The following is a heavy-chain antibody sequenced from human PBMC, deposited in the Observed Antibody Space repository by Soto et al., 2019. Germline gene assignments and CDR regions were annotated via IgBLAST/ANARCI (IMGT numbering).Heavy chain of an antibody. CDR2: IQYSGTT. CDR1: GGSISSDNYY. D-gene: IGHD3-10*01. J-gene: IGHJ6*02. V-gene: IGHV4-30-4*01. CDR3: GRENICFGELIYYYGMDV. Sequence: QAQLQESGPGLVKPSQTLSLTCTVSGGSISSDNYYWNWIRQPPGKGLEWIGYIQYSGTTYYNPSLKRRATISVGTSKNQFSLKLRPVTAADTAVYYCGRENICFGELIYYYGMDVWGQGTTVTVSS.